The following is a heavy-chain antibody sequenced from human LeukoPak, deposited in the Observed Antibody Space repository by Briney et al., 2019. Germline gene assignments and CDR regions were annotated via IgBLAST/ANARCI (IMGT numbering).Heavy chain of an antibody. CDR3: ARGVDAGVDY. CDR1: GYNFNSLD. Sequence: GASVKVSCKASGYNFNSLDINWVQQAPGQGLEWMGWMSPNNDDTGYAQKFQGRVTFTRNTAISTVYMELSSLRSEDTAVYYCARGVDAGVDYWGQGTLVTVSS. J-gene: IGHJ4*02. V-gene: IGHV1-8*03. CDR2: MSPNNDDT. D-gene: IGHD7-27*01.